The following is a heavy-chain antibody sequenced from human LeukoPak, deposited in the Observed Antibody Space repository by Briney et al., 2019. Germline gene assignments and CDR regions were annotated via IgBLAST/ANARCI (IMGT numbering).Heavy chain of an antibody. CDR3: ARDFGWFGELITYDAFDI. CDR1: GDSISTYY. V-gene: IGHV4-59*01. J-gene: IGHJ3*02. Sequence: SETLSLTCTVSGDSISTYYWSWIRQPPGKGLEWIGYIYYRVTSDYNPSLKSRVTMSVDMSTRQISLKLRSVTAADTAVYYCARDFGWFGELITYDAFDIWGQGTMVTVSS. D-gene: IGHD3-10*01. CDR2: IYYRVTS.